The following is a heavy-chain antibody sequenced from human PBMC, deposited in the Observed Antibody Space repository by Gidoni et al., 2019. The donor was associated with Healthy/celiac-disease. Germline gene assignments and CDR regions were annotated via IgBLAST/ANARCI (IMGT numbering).Heavy chain of an antibody. D-gene: IGHD3-22*01. CDR1: GFPFSSYA. CDR3: AKDRRVITMIVVVIPYYFDY. CDR2: ISGSGGST. J-gene: IGHJ4*02. V-gene: IGHV3-23*01. Sequence: EVQLLESGGGLVQPGGSLRRSCAASGFPFSSYALSWVRQAPGKGLELVSAISGSGGSTYYADSVKGRFTISRDNSKNTLYLQMNSLRAEDTAVYYCAKDRRVITMIVVVIPYYFDYWGQGTLVTVSS.